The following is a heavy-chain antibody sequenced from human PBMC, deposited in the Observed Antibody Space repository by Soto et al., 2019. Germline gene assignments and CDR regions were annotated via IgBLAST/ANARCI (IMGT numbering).Heavy chain of an antibody. CDR3: ATQDFRGTTGTT. CDR1: GFTFSRYA. V-gene: IGHV3-23*01. J-gene: IGHJ4*02. D-gene: IGHD1-1*01. CDR2: ISGSGGNI. Sequence: GGSLRLSCAASGFTFSRYAMGWVRQAPGKGLEWVSVISGSGGNIHYADSVKGRFTISRDNSKNTLYLQMNSPRVEDTAVYNCATQDFRGTTGTTWGQGTLVTVSS.